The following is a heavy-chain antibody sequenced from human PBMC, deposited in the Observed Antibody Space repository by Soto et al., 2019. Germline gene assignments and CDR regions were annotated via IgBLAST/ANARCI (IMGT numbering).Heavy chain of an antibody. V-gene: IGHV4-61*08. J-gene: IGHJ5*02. CDR3: ARHRWFDP. CDR1: GGSISSGGYS. Sequence: SETLPLTCAFSGGSISSGGYSWSWIRQPPGKGLEWIGYISNSGSTNYNPSLKSRVTISIDTSKNQFSLKVSSVTAADTAVYYCARHRWFDPWGQGTLVTVSS. CDR2: ISNSGST.